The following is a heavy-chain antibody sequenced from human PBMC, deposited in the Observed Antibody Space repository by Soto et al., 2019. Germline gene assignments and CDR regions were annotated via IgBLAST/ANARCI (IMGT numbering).Heavy chain of an antibody. V-gene: IGHV3-21*01. J-gene: IGHJ4*02. D-gene: IGHD7-27*01. Sequence: EVQLVESGGGLVKPGEFLRLSCTASGFNFGAFSLSWVRQAPGKGLEWVSSIDPTSTEIHYADSVECRFSVYRDSTKNSLYLQMISVRFDDTGVYYCARDYLTGDPREAFDSWGQGTLVTVSS. CDR1: GFNFGAFS. CDR2: IDPTSTEI. CDR3: ARDYLTGDPREAFDS.